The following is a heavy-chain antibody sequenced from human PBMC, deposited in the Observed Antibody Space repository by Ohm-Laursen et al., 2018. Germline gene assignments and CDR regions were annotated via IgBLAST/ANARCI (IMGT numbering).Heavy chain of an antibody. D-gene: IGHD6-6*01. Sequence: SQTLSLTCTVSGDSVSTYYWTWIRQPAGKGLEWIGRIYTSGSTNYNPSLKSRLTMSVDASKNQFSLKLSSVTAADTAVYYCANNSSSSDYWGQGTLVTVSS. CDR1: GDSVSTYY. V-gene: IGHV4-4*07. CDR3: ANNSSSSDY. J-gene: IGHJ4*02. CDR2: IYTSGST.